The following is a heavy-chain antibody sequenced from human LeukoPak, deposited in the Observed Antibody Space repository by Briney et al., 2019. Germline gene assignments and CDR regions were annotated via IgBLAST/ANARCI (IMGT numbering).Heavy chain of an antibody. CDR2: INPNSGGT. CDR3: ARDPYSSSPPFDY. D-gene: IGHD6-6*01. Sequence: ASVKVSCKASGYTFTGYYMHWVRQAPGQGLEWMGWINPNSGGTNYAQKFQGRVTMTRDTSISTAYMELSRLRSDDTAVYYCARDPYSSSPPFDYWAQGTLATVSS. CDR1: GYTFTGYY. J-gene: IGHJ4*02. V-gene: IGHV1-2*02.